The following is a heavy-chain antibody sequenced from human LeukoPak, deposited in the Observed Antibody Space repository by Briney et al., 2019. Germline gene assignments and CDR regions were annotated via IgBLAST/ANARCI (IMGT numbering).Heavy chain of an antibody. Sequence: GGALRLSCAASGSTFSSYWMTWTRQAPGKGLEWVANIKQDGSEKYYVDSAKGRFTISRDNAKNSLYLQMNSLRAEDTAVYYCARDTGGGYSCYDCWGQGTLVTVSS. CDR3: ARDTGGGYSCYDC. D-gene: IGHD5-18*01. CDR2: IKQDGSEK. J-gene: IGHJ4*02. CDR1: GSTFSSYW. V-gene: IGHV3-7*01.